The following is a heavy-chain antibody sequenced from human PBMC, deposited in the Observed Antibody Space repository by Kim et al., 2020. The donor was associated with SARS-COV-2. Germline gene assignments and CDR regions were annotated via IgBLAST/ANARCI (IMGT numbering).Heavy chain of an antibody. D-gene: IGHD3-22*01. Sequence: SVKVSCKASGGTFSSYAISWVRQAPGQGLEWMGGIIPIFGTANYAQKFQGRVTITADESTSTAYMELSSLRSEDTAVYYCARAQEYYYDSSGYYFDYWGQGTLVTVSS. CDR3: ARAQEYYYDSSGYYFDY. J-gene: IGHJ4*02. CDR1: GGTFSSYA. CDR2: IIPIFGTA. V-gene: IGHV1-69*13.